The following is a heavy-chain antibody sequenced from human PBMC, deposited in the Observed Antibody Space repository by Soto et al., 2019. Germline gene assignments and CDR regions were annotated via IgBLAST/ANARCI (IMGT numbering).Heavy chain of an antibody. J-gene: IGHJ1*01. CDR1: GFTFSSDG. D-gene: IGHD2-2*01. CDR2: ISYDGSNK. Sequence: QVQLVESGGGVVQPGRSLRLSCAASGFTFSSDGMHWVRQTPGKGLEWVAVISYDGSNKYYADSVKGRFTISRDNSKNTLYLQMNSLRAEDTALYYWAKGWDIGDQLPLYFQHWGQGTLVTVSS. V-gene: IGHV3-30*18. CDR3: AKGWDIGDQLPLYFQH.